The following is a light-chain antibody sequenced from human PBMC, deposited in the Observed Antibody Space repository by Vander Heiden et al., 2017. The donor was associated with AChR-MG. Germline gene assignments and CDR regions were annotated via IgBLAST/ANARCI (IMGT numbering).Light chain of an antibody. CDR2: EVN. V-gene: IGLV2-8*01. Sequence: QSALTQPPSASGSPGQSVTISCTGTSSDAGGYKYVSWYQQHPGKAPRVMIYEVNKRPSGVPDRFSGSKSGNTASLTVCGLQDEDEADYYCSSYAGSNNYVFGTGTKVTVL. J-gene: IGLJ1*01. CDR1: SSDAGGYKY. CDR3: SSYAGSNNYV.